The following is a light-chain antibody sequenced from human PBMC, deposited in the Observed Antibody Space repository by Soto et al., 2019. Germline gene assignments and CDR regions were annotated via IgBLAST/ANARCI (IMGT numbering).Light chain of an antibody. CDR3: AAWDDSLNGPV. J-gene: IGLJ3*02. Sequence: QSVLTQPPSASGTPGQRVTISCSGSSSNIGSNRVNWYQQLPGTAPKLLIYSNNQRPSGVPDRFSGSKSGTSASLAISGFLSEDEAGYYCAAWDDSLNGPVFGGGTKLTVL. CDR2: SNN. CDR1: SSNIGSNR. V-gene: IGLV1-44*01.